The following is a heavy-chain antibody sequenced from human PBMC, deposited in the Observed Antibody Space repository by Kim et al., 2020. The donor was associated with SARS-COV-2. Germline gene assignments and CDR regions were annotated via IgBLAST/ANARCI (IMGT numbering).Heavy chain of an antibody. J-gene: IGHJ6*02. CDR1: GYTFTGYY. CDR3: ARAGYSNYGTYYYGMDV. Sequence: ASVKVSCKASGYTFTGYYMHWVRQAPGQGLEWMGWINPNSGGTNYAQKFQGRVTMTRDTSISTAYMELSRLRSDDTAVYYCARAGYSNYGTYYYGMDVWGQGTTVTVSS. V-gene: IGHV1-2*02. CDR2: INPNSGGT. D-gene: IGHD4-4*01.